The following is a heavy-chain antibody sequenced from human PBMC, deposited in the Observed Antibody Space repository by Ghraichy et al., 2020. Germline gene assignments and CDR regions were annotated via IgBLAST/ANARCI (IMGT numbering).Heavy chain of an antibody. V-gene: IGHV3-15*01. CDR2: IRSKTDGGTT. D-gene: IGHD3-22*01. Sequence: GGSLRLSCAASGFTFSNAWMSWVRQAPGKGLEWLGRIRSKTDGGTTDYAAPVKGRFTISRDDSKNTLYLQMNSLKTEDTAVYYCTTYRYYYETSGDDYWGQGALVTVSS. J-gene: IGHJ4*02. CDR1: GFTFSNAW. CDR3: TTYRYYYETSGDDY.